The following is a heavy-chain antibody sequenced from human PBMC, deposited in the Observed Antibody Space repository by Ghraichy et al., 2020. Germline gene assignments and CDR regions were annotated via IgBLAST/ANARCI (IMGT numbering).Heavy chain of an antibody. CDR3: AKDNRPGGTTVPINY. D-gene: IGHD4-11*01. CDR1: GFTFSNYG. J-gene: IGHJ4*02. V-gene: IGHV3-30*18. Sequence: LSLTCAASGFTFSNYGMHWVRQAPGKGLEWVAVISYDGSNKYYADSVKGRFTISRDNSKNTLYLQMNSLRAEDTAMYYCAKDNRPGGTTVPINYWGQGTLVTVSS. CDR2: ISYDGSNK.